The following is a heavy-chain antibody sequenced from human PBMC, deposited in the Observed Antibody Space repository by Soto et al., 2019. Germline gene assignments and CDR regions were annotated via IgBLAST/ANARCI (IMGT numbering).Heavy chain of an antibody. J-gene: IGHJ4*02. CDR3: AKVGSGSPPGDF. D-gene: IGHD3-10*01. CDR2: ISWDSKGV. V-gene: IGHV3-9*01. Sequence: EVQLVESGGGLVQPDRSLRLSCAASGFTFDDHAMHWVRQVPGKGLEWVSGISWDSKGVAYADSVKGRFTISRDNANTSLYLQMNSLRADDTALYYCAKVGSGSPPGDFWGQGTLVTVSS. CDR1: GFTFDDHA.